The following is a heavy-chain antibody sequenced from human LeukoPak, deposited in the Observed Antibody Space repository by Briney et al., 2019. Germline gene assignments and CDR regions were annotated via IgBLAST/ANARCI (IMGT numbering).Heavy chain of an antibody. D-gene: IGHD6-13*01. V-gene: IGHV1-8*01. Sequence: ASVKVSCKASGYTFTSYDINWVRQATGQGLEWMGWMNPNSGNTGYAQKFQGRVTMTRNTSISTAYMELSSLRSEDTAVYYCARLRRQQLAVNWFDPWGQGTLVTVSS. J-gene: IGHJ5*02. CDR1: GYTFTSYD. CDR3: ARLRRQQLAVNWFDP. CDR2: MNPNSGNT.